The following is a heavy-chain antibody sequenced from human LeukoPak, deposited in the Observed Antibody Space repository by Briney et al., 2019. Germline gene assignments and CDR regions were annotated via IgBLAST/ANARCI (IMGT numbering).Heavy chain of an antibody. Sequence: GGSLRLPCAASGFTFSSYAMSWVRQAPGKGLEWVSAISGSGGSTYYADSVKGRFTISRDDSRNTLVLQMNSLRGEDTAIYYCARAQTGYSSGWYDYWGQGTLVTVSS. CDR2: ISGSGGST. CDR3: ARAQTGYSSGWYDY. V-gene: IGHV3-23*01. J-gene: IGHJ4*02. CDR1: GFTFSSYA. D-gene: IGHD6-19*01.